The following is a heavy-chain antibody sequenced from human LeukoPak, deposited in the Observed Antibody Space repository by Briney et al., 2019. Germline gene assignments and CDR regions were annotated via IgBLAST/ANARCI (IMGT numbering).Heavy chain of an antibody. V-gene: IGHV3-21*01. Sequence: KSGGSLRLSCAASGFTFSTSAMNWVRQAPGKGLEWVSSISSSSSYIYYADSVKGRFTISRDNAKNSLYLQMNSLRAEDTAVYYCARDKIVATMTGGGGWFDPWGQGTLVTVSS. CDR1: GFTFSTSA. J-gene: IGHJ5*02. CDR3: ARDKIVATMTGGGGWFDP. CDR2: ISSSSSYI. D-gene: IGHD5-12*01.